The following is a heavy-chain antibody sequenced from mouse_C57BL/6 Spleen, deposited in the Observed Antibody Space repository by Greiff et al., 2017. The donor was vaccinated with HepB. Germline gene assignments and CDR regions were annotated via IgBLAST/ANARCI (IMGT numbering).Heavy chain of an antibody. CDR3: ARGDGYHWYFDV. CDR1: GYSITSGYD. J-gene: IGHJ1*03. D-gene: IGHD2-3*01. Sequence: EVQLKESGPGMVKPSQSLSLTCTVTGYSITSGYDWHWIRHFPGNKLEWMGYISYSGSTNYNPSLKSRISITHDTSKNHFFLKLNSVTTEDTATYYCARGDGYHWYFDVWGTGTTVTVSS. CDR2: ISYSGST. V-gene: IGHV3-1*01.